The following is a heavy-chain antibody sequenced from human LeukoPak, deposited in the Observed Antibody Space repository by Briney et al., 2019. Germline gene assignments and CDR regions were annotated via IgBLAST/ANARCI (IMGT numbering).Heavy chain of an antibody. CDR2: ISAYNGNT. J-gene: IGHJ4*02. CDR1: GYTFTSYG. Sequence: ASVKVSCKASGYTFTSYGISWVRQAPGQGLERMGWISAYNGNTNYAQKLQGRVTMTTDTSTSTAYMELRSLRSDDTAVYYCARRSTVVTPDDYWGQGTLVTVSS. D-gene: IGHD4-23*01. CDR3: ARRSTVVTPDDY. V-gene: IGHV1-18*01.